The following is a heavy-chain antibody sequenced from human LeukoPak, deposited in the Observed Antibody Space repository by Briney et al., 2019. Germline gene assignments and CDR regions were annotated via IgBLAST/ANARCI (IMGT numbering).Heavy chain of an antibody. D-gene: IGHD3-22*01. J-gene: IGHJ6*03. V-gene: IGHV4-59*12. Sequence: SETLSLTCTVSGGSISSYYWSWIRQPPGKGLEWIGYIYYSGSTNYNPSLKSRVTISVDTSKNQFSLKLSSVTAADTAVYYCARRSYYYDSSGYYPYYYYYYMDVWGKGTTVTVSS. CDR3: ARRSYYYDSSGYYPYYYYYYMDV. CDR1: GGSISSYY. CDR2: IYYSGST.